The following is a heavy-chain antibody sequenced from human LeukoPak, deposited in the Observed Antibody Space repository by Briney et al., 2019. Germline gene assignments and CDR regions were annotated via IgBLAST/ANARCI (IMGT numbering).Heavy chain of an antibody. D-gene: IGHD2-21*02. CDR1: GYTFTSYD. J-gene: IGHJ5*02. CDR2: MNPNSGNT. Sequence: GASVKVSCKASGYTFTSYDINWVRQATGQGLEWMGWMNPNSGNTGYAQKFQGRVTMTRNTSISTAYMEQSSLRSEDTAVYYCASRSITANWFDPWGQGTLVTVSS. V-gene: IGHV1-8*01. CDR3: ASRSITANWFDP.